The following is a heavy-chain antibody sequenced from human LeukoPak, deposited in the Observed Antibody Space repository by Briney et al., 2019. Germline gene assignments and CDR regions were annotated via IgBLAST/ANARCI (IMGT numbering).Heavy chain of an antibody. CDR3: ASKFPGWFDP. Sequence: EGSLRLSCAASGFTFSSYSMNWVRQAPGKGLEWVSSISSSSSYIYYADSVKGRFTISRDNAKNSLYLQMNSLRAEDTAVYYCASKFPGWFDPWGQGTLVTVSS. CDR2: ISSSSSYI. D-gene: IGHD2-21*01. V-gene: IGHV3-21*01. CDR1: GFTFSSYS. J-gene: IGHJ5*02.